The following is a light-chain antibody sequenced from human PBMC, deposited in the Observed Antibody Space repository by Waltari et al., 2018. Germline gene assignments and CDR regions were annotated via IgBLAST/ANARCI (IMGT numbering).Light chain of an antibody. J-gene: IGLJ3*02. CDR2: VNSDGSH. CDR3: QTGGHGTWV. CDR1: SGHSSNV. Sequence: QLVLTQSPSASASLRASVKLTCTLSSGHSSNVIAWHQQEPEKVPRYLMKVNSDGSHSKGDVIPDRLAGSSSGAERDRTCGRLQSEDEADYCCQTGGHGTWVFGGGTKLTVL. V-gene: IGLV4-69*01.